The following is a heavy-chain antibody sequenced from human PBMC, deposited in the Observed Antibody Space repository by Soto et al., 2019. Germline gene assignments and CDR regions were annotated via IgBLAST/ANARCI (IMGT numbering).Heavy chain of an antibody. CDR1: AFTFSTYA. J-gene: IGHJ4*02. V-gene: IGHV3-23*01. D-gene: IGHD6-19*01. Sequence: EVQLLESGETLVQPGGSLRLSCAASAFTFSTYAMSWVRQAPGKGLEWGSGISGSGVNTYYADSVKGRFTISRDNSKNTLYLQMNSLRGEDTAVYYCAKVRYNSGWVFDYWGQGTLVTVSS. CDR3: AKVRYNSGWVFDY. CDR2: ISGSGVNT.